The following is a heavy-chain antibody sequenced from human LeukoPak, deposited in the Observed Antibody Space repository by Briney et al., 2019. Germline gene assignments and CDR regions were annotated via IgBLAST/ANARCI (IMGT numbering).Heavy chain of an antibody. V-gene: IGHV3-7*03. J-gene: IGHJ4*02. CDR2: INEDGGER. CDR1: GFTLSRYW. CDR3: AKAPIVVVVAALLYFDY. Sequence: GGSLRFSCAASGFTLSRYWMSWVRQAPGKGLEWVANINEDGGERHYVDTVKGRFTISRDNSKNTLYLQMNSLRAEDTAVYYCAKAPIVVVVAALLYFDYWGQGTLVTVSS. D-gene: IGHD2-15*01.